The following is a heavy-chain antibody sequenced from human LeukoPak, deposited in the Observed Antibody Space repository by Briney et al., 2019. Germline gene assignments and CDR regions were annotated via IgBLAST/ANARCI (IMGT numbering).Heavy chain of an antibody. CDR3: ARDLKQWLVSYMDV. Sequence: GGSLRLSCAASGFTFSSYSMNWVRQAPGKGLEWVSSISSSSSYIYYADSVKGRFTISRDNAKNSLYLQMNSLRAEDTAVYYCARDLKQWLVSYMDVWGKGTTVTVSS. CDR1: GFTFSSYS. V-gene: IGHV3-21*01. J-gene: IGHJ6*03. CDR2: ISSSSSYI. D-gene: IGHD6-19*01.